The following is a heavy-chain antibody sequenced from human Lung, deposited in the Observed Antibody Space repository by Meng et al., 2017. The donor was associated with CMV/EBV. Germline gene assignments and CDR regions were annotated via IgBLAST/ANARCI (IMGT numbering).Heavy chain of an antibody. V-gene: IGHV3-23*01. CDR1: GFTFSSYA. CDR2: ISGSGGST. Sequence: GGSXRLXCAASGFTFSSYAMSWVRQAPGKGLEWVSAISGSGGSTYYADSVKGRFTISRDNSKNTLYLQMNSLRAEDTAVYYCAKEAGWGLTRFLEWLSGLDYWXQGTXVTVDS. J-gene: IGHJ4*02. CDR3: AKEAGWGLTRFLEWLSGLDY. D-gene: IGHD3-3*01.